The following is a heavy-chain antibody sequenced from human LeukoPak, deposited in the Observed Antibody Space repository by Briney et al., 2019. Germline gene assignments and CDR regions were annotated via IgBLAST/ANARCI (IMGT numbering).Heavy chain of an antibody. D-gene: IGHD5-12*01. CDR2: INAGNGNT. V-gene: IGHV1-3*01. J-gene: IGHJ4*02. CDR1: GYTFTSYY. CDR3: AKPIYSGYDSGTFDY. Sequence: ASVKVSCKASGYTFTSYYMHWVRQAPGQRLEWMGWINAGNGNTKYSQKFQGRVTITRDTSASTAYMELSSLRSEDTAVYYCAKPIYSGYDSGTFDYWGQGTLVTVSS.